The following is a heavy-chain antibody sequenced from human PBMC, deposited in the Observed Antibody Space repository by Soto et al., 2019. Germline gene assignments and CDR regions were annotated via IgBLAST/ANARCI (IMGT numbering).Heavy chain of an antibody. Sequence: GGSLRLSCAASGFTFSSYAMSWVRQAPGKGLEWVSAISGGGGSTYYADSVKGRFTISRDNSKNTLYLEMNSLRVEDTAVYYCARDGTGWTGGDHWGQGTLVTVPS. D-gene: IGHD6-19*01. CDR2: ISGGGGST. CDR3: ARDGTGWTGGDH. V-gene: IGHV3-23*01. CDR1: GFTFSSYA. J-gene: IGHJ4*02.